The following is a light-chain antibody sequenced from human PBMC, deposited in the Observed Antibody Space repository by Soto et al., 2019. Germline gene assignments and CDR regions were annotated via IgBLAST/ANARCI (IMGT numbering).Light chain of an antibody. V-gene: IGLV2-14*01. CDR1: SSDIGAYNS. CDR3: LSYTTSGTFV. CDR2: QVS. Sequence: QSVLTQHASVSGSPGQSITISCTGTSSDIGAYNSVSWYQQHPGKAPKLIVFQVSFRPSAVSDRFSGSKSDNTASLTISGLQTEDEADYYCLSYTTSGTFVFGPGTKVTVL. J-gene: IGLJ1*01.